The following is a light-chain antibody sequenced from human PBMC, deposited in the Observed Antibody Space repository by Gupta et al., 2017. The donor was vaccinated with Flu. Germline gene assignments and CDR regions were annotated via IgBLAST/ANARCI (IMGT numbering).Light chain of an antibody. CDR2: ENN. J-gene: IGLJ3*02. CDR3: GVWDTSLSVGL. Sequence: KVTISCSGSSSNVGNNYVSWYQHLTGTAPKFLIYENNKRPSGIPDRVSASKSGTSATLGIAGLQTGDEADYYCGVWDTSLSVGLFGGGTKLTVL. V-gene: IGLV1-51*01. CDR1: SSNVGNNY.